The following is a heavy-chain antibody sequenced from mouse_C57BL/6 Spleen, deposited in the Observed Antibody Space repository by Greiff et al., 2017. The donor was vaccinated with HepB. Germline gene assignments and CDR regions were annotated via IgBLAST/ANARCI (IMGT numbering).Heavy chain of an antibody. V-gene: IGHV10-1*01. CDR1: GFSFNTYA. J-gene: IGHJ1*03. D-gene: IGHD1-1*01. CDR2: IRSKSNNYAT. Sequence: EVHLVESGGGLVQPKGSLKLSCAASGFSFNTYAMNWVRQAPGKGLEWVARIRSKSNNYATYYADSVKDRFTISRDDSEIMLYLQMNNLKTEDTAMDYCFVTTVVSNWYFDVWGTGTTVTVSS. CDR3: FVTTVVSNWYFDV.